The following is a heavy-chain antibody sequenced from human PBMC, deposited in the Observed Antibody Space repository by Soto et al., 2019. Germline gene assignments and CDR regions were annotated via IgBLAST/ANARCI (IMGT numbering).Heavy chain of an antibody. Sequence: QVQLVESGGGLVKPGGSLRLSCAASGFTFSDYYMSWIRQAPGKGLEWVSYISSSSSYTNYADSVKGRFTISRDNAKNSLYLQMNSLRAEDTAVYYCARDKFMGCSSTSCSDYYGMDVWGQGTTVTVSS. CDR3: ARDKFMGCSSTSCSDYYGMDV. J-gene: IGHJ6*02. CDR1: GFTFSDYY. V-gene: IGHV3-11*06. CDR2: ISSSSSYT. D-gene: IGHD2-2*01.